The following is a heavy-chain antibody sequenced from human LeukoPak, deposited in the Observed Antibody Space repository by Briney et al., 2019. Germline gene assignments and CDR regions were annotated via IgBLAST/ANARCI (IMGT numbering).Heavy chain of an antibody. V-gene: IGHV1-8*03. CDR2: MNPNSGNT. J-gene: IGHJ5*02. CDR3: ARRGRPYYYGSGTGWNWFDP. D-gene: IGHD3-10*01. Sequence: ASVKVSCKASGYTFTSYDINWVRQATGQGLEWMGWMNPNSGNTGYAQKFQGRVTITRNTSISTAYMELSRLRSEDTAVYYCARRGRPYYYGSGTGWNWFDPWGQGTLVTVSS. CDR1: GYTFTSYD.